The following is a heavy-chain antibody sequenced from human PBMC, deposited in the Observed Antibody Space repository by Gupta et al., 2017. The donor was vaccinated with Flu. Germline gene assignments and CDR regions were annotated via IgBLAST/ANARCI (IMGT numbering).Heavy chain of an antibody. CDR1: GFTSSNYA. D-gene: IGHD1-1*01. CDR2: INNDGGSTT. CDR3: ARGRTGTTVHYVFDV. V-gene: IGHV3-23*01. Sequence: EVQLLESGGDLVQPGWSLRLSCAASGFTSSNYAMSWVRQAPGKGLEWVALINNDGGSTTYYADSVKGRFTIYRDNSENIISLQMNSLRDEDTARYYCARGRTGTTVHYVFDVWGQGTMVTVSA. J-gene: IGHJ3*01.